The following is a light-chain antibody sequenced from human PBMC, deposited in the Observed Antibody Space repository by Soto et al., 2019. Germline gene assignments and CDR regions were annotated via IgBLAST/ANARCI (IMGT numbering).Light chain of an antibody. CDR2: AAS. J-gene: IGKJ4*01. Sequence: DIQMTQSPSAMSASVGDSITITCRASQGINNHLVWFQQKPGKVPQRLIYAASGLQSGVPSTFSGSGSGTEFTLTISSLQPEDSATYYCLQHNSYPLTFGGGTKVEI. CDR3: LQHNSYPLT. CDR1: QGINNH. V-gene: IGKV1-17*03.